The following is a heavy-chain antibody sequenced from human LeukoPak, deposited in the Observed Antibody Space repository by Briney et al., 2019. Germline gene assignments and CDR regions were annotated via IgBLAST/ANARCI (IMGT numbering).Heavy chain of an antibody. CDR3: ARSPYYYYYMDV. Sequence: SVKVSCKASGGTFSSYAISWVRQAPGQGLEWMGGIIPIFGTANYAQKFQGRVRITTDESTSTAYMELSSLRSEDTAVYYCARSPYYYYYMDVWGNGTTVTVSS. CDR2: IIPIFGTA. J-gene: IGHJ6*03. CDR1: GGTFSSYA. V-gene: IGHV1-69*05.